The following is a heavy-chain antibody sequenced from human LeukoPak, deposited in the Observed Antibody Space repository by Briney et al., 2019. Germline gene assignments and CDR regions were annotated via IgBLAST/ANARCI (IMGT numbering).Heavy chain of an antibody. V-gene: IGHV3-30*04. D-gene: IGHD1-26*01. Sequence: PGGSLRLSCAASGFTFSSYAMHWVRQAPGKGLEWVAVISYDGSNKYYADSVKGRFTISRDNSKNTLYLQMNSLRAEDTAVYYCAREGARWEPSFSAFDIWGQGTMVTVSS. CDR3: AREGARWEPSFSAFDI. CDR1: GFTFSSYA. J-gene: IGHJ3*02. CDR2: ISYDGSNK.